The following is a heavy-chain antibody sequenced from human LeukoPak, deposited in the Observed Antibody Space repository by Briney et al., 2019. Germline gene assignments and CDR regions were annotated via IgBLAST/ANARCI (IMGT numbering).Heavy chain of an antibody. CDR3: ARGGITMVRGVFGYYYGMDV. V-gene: IGHV4-34*01. D-gene: IGHD3-10*01. CDR2: INHSGST. J-gene: IGHJ6*04. CDR1: GGSFSGYY. Sequence: PSETLSLTCAVYGGSFSGYYWSWIRQPPGKGLEWIGEINHSGSTNYNPSLKSRVTISVDTSKNQFSLKLSSVTAADTAVYYCARGGITMVRGVFGYYYGMDVWGKGTTVTVSS.